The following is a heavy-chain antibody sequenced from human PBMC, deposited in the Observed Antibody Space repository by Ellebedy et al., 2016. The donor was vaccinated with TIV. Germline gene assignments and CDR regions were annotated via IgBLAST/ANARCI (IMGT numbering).Heavy chain of an antibody. J-gene: IGHJ3*02. Sequence: GESLKISXAASGFTFSSYGMHWVRQAPGKGLEWVAVIWYDGSNKYYADSVKGRFTISRDNSKNTLYLQMNSLRAEDTAVYYCAAGSGAFDIWGQGTMVTVSS. CDR1: GFTFSSYG. D-gene: IGHD3-10*01. V-gene: IGHV3-33*01. CDR3: AAGSGAFDI. CDR2: IWYDGSNK.